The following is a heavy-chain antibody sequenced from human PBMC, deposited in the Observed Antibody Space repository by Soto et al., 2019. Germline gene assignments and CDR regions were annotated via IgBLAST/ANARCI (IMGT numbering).Heavy chain of an antibody. Sequence: QVQLVQSGAEVKKPGSSVKVSCKASGGTFSSYAISWVRQAPGQGLEWMGEIIPIFGTANYVQKFQGRVTITADESTSTAYMELSRLRSEDTAVYYCARDRGPSSGYYPYWFDPWGQGTLVTVSS. J-gene: IGHJ5*02. CDR1: GGTFSSYA. CDR3: ARDRGPSSGYYPYWFDP. V-gene: IGHV1-69*12. CDR2: IIPIFGTA. D-gene: IGHD3-22*01.